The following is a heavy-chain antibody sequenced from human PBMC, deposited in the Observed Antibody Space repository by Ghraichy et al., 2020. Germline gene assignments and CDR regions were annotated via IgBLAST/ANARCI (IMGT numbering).Heavy chain of an antibody. J-gene: IGHJ4*02. D-gene: IGHD4-17*01. CDR2: ISYSGSA. CDR1: GGSISIDH. Sequence: SETLSLTCTVSGGSISIDHWSWIRQPPGKGLEWIGYISYSGSASYSPSLKSRVTISLDTSKNQFSLKLTSVTAADTAVYYCARSLSGHDSGDSWGQGTLVTVSS. V-gene: IGHV4-59*01. CDR3: ARSLSGHDSGDS.